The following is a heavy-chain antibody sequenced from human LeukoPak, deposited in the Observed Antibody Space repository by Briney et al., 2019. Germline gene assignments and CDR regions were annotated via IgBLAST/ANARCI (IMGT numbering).Heavy chain of an antibody. CDR3: AREHSGYYFDY. Sequence: GRSLRLSCAASGFTFSSYAMRWVRQAPGKGLEWVAVISYDGSNKYYADSVKGRFTISRDNSKNMLYLQMNSLRAEDTAVYYCAREHSGYYFDYWGQGTLVTVSS. D-gene: IGHD5-12*01. V-gene: IGHV3-30*04. CDR2: ISYDGSNK. CDR1: GFTFSSYA. J-gene: IGHJ4*02.